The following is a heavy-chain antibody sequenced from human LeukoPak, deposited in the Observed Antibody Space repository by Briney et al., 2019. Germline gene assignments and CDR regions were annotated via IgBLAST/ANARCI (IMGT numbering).Heavy chain of an antibody. CDR3: AKTTTGYSSGRYPGWPADY. V-gene: IGHV3-23*01. Sequence: GGSLRLSCAASGFTFSSFQMTWVRQAPGKGLEWVSGIFGSGGSAHYADSVKGRFTISRDNSKNTVYLQMSSLRAEDTAVYYCAKTTTGYSSGRYPGWPADYWGQGSLVTVSS. CDR2: IFGSGGSA. J-gene: IGHJ4*02. CDR1: GFTFSSFQ. D-gene: IGHD6-19*01.